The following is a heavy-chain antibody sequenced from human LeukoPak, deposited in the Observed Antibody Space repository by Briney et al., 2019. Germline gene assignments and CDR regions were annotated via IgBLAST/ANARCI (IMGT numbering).Heavy chain of an antibody. J-gene: IGHJ6*02. V-gene: IGHV3-11*01. Sequence: NSGGSLRLSCAASGFTFSDYYMSWIRQAPGKGLEWVSYISSSGSTIYYADSVKGRFTISRDNAKNSLYLQMNSLRAEDTAVYYCARSDPGLGWFGEDYYYGMDVWGQGTTVTVSS. CDR1: GFTFSDYY. D-gene: IGHD3-10*01. CDR3: ARSDPGLGWFGEDYYYGMDV. CDR2: ISSSGSTI.